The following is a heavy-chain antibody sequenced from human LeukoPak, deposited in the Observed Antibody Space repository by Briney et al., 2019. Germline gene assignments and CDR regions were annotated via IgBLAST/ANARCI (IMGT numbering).Heavy chain of an antibody. CDR2: ISAYNGNT. J-gene: IGHJ4*02. V-gene: IGHV1-18*01. CDR1: GYTFTSYG. D-gene: IGHD3-22*01. CDR3: ARDGAPYYDSSGAYFDY. Sequence: GASVKVSCKASGYTFTSYGISWVRQAPGQGLEWMGWISAYNGNTNYAQKLQGRVTMTTDTSTSTAYMELRSLRSDDTAVYYCARDGAPYYDSSGAYFDYWGQGTLVTVSS.